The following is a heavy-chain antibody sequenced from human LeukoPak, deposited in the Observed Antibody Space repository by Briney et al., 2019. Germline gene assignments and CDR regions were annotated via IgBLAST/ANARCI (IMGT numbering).Heavy chain of an antibody. Sequence: ASVRVSCKASGGTFSSYAISWVRQAPGQGLEWMGGIIPIFGTANYAQKFQGRVTITTDESTSTAYMELSSLRSEDTAVYYCARSYSGSTYYEDWFDPWGQGTLVTVPS. V-gene: IGHV1-69*05. D-gene: IGHD1-26*01. CDR3: ARSYSGSTYYEDWFDP. CDR1: GGTFSSYA. J-gene: IGHJ5*02. CDR2: IIPIFGTA.